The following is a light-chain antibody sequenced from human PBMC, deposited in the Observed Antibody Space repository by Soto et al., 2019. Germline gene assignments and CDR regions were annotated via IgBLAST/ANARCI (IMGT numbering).Light chain of an antibody. CDR2: SNN. V-gene: IGLV1-44*01. Sequence: QSVLTQPPSASGTPGQRVTISCSGGSSNIGINTVNWYQQLPGTAPKVLIFSNNNRPSGVPDRFSGSKSGTSASLAISGLQSEDEADYYCAGWDDSLNGWVFGGGTKLTVL. CDR1: SSNIGINT. CDR3: AGWDDSLNGWV. J-gene: IGLJ3*02.